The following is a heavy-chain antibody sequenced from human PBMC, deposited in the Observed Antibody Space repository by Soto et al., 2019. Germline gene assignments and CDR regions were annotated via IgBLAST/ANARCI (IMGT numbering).Heavy chain of an antibody. D-gene: IGHD6-6*01. J-gene: IGHJ4*02. V-gene: IGHV3-30*18. CDR2: ISYDGSNK. CDR1: GFTFSSYG. CDR3: AKERKYSSSGYYFDY. Sequence: GGSLRLSCAASGFTFSSYGMHWVRQAPGKGPEWVAVISYDGSNKYYADSVKGRFTISRDNSKNTLYLQMNSLRAEDTAVYYCAKERKYSSSGYYFDYWGQGTLVTVSS.